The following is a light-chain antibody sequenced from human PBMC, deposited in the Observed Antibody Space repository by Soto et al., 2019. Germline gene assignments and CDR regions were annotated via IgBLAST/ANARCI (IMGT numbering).Light chain of an antibody. J-gene: IGKJ5*01. CDR2: GAS. Sequence: EIVMTQSPATLSVSPGGIATLSCRASQSVSSNLAWYQQKPGQAPSLLIYGASTSATGIPARFSGSGSATEFTLTIRSLQSEDFAVYYCQQYNNWPPITFGQGTPLEIK. CDR3: QQYNNWPPIT. V-gene: IGKV3-15*01. CDR1: QSVSSN.